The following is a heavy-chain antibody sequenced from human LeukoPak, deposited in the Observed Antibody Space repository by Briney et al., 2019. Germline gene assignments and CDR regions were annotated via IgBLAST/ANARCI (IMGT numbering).Heavy chain of an antibody. CDR1: GGSISSGGYY. CDR2: IYYSGST. V-gene: IGHV4-31*03. J-gene: IGHJ6*02. D-gene: IGHD1-1*01. Sequence: SETLSLTCTVSGGSISSGGYYWSWIRQHPGKGLEWIGYIYYSGSTYYNPSLKSRVTISADTSKNQFSLKLSSVTAADTAVYYCARDYLEREIYYYYGMDVWGQGTTVTVSS. CDR3: ARDYLEREIYYYYGMDV.